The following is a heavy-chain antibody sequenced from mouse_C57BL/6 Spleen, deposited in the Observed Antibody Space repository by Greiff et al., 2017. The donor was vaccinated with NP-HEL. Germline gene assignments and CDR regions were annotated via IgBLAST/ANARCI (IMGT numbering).Heavy chain of an antibody. CDR2: ISSGSSTI. CDR1: GFTFSDYG. CDR3: ARLDYAMDY. J-gene: IGHJ4*01. V-gene: IGHV5-17*01. Sequence: EVKLMESGGGLVKPGGSLKLSCAASGFTFSDYGMHWVRQAPEKGLEWVAYISSGSSTIYYADTVKGRFTISRDNAKNTLCLQMTSLRSEDTAMYYCARLDYAMDYWGQGTSGTVSS.